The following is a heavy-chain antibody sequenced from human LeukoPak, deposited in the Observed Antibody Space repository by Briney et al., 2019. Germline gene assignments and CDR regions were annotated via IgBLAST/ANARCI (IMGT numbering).Heavy chain of an antibody. J-gene: IGHJ6*03. CDR1: GYTFTGYY. V-gene: IGHV1-2*02. D-gene: IGHD3-22*01. CDR2: INPNSGGT. CDR3: ARDHDSSGYYYYMDV. Sequence: ASVKVSCKASGYTFTGYYMHWVRQAPGQGLEWMGWINPNSGGTNYAQKFQGRVTMTRDTSISTAYMEPSRLRSDDTAVYYCARDHDSSGYYYYMDVWGKGTTVTVSS.